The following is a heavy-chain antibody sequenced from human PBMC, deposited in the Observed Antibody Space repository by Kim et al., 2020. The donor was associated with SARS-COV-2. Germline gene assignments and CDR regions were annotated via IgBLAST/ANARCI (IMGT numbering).Heavy chain of an antibody. D-gene: IGHD5-12*01. CDR1: GYTFTGYY. CDR3: ARGEPIVRMATIRHDY. V-gene: IGHV1-2*04. J-gene: IGHJ4*02. CDR2: INPNSGGT. Sequence: ASVKVSCKASGYTFTGYYMHWVRQAPGQGLEWMGWINPNSGGTNYAQKFQGWVTMTRDTSISTAYMELSRLRSDDTAVYYCARGEPIVRMATIRHDYWGQGTLVTVSS.